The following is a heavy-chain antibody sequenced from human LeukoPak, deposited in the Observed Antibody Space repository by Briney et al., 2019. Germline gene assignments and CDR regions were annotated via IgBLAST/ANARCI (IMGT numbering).Heavy chain of an antibody. CDR2: INHSGST. Sequence: PSETLSLTCAVYGGSFSGYYWSWIRQPPGKGLEWIGEINHSGSTNYNPSLKSRVTISVDTSKNQFSLKLSSVTAADTAVYYCAKKDIVVVPAAMGGHNWFDPWGQGTLVTVSS. D-gene: IGHD2-2*01. CDR3: AKKDIVVVPAAMGGHNWFDP. CDR1: GGSFSGYY. J-gene: IGHJ5*02. V-gene: IGHV4-34*01.